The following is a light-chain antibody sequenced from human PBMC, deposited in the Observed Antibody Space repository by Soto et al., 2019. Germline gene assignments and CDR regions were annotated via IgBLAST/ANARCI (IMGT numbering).Light chain of an antibody. J-gene: IGLJ3*02. CDR3: QSYDSSNQV. Sequence: NFMLTQPHSVSESPGKTVTISCTGSSGSIASHYVQWYQQRPGSAPTTVIYENNQRPSGVPGRFSASIDSSSNSASLTISGLKTEDEADYYCQSYDSSNQVFGGGTKLTVL. CDR2: ENN. V-gene: IGLV6-57*02. CDR1: SGSIASHY.